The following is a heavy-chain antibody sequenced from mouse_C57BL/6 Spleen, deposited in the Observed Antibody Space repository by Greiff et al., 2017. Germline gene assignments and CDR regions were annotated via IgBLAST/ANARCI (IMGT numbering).Heavy chain of an antibody. CDR1: GYAFSSSW. J-gene: IGHJ2*01. V-gene: IGHV1-82*01. D-gene: IGHD1-1*01. CDR2: IYPGDGDT. CDR3: AREGDFIPPY. Sequence: QVQLKESGPELVKPGASVKISCKASGYAFSSSWMNWVKQRPGKGLEWIGRIYPGDGDTNYNGKFKGKATLTADKSSSTAYMQLSSLTSEDSAVYFCAREGDFIPPYWGQGTTLTVSS.